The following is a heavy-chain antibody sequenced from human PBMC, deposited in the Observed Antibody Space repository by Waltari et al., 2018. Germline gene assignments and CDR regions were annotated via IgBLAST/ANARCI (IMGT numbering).Heavy chain of an antibody. D-gene: IGHD3-22*01. CDR2: ISSSSSYI. V-gene: IGHV3-21*01. CDR3: ARAHKERIVVVTRYWYFDL. J-gene: IGHJ2*01. CDR1: GFHFSSYS. Sequence: EVQLVESGGGLVKPGGSLRLSCAASGFHFSSYSMNWVRQAPGKGLEWVSSISSSSSYIYYADSGKGRFTISRDNAKNSLYLQMNSLRAEDTAVYYCARAHKERIVVVTRYWYFDLWGRGTLVTVSS.